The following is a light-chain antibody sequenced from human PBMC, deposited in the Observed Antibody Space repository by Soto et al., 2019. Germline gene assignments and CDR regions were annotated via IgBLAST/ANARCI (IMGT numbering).Light chain of an antibody. CDR3: QQYNNWWT. CDR2: GAS. J-gene: IGKJ1*01. V-gene: IGKV3-15*01. CDR1: QSVSNN. Sequence: EIVMTQSLATLSVSPGERATLSCRASQSVSNNLAWYQKKPGQAPRLLIYGASTRATGIPARFSGSGSGTEFTLTISSLQSEDFAFYYCQQYNNWWTFGQGTRVDIK.